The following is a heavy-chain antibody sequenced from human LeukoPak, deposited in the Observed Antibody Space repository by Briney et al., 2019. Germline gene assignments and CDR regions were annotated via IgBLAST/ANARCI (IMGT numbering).Heavy chain of an antibody. CDR1: GGSFSGYY. CDR3: ARGSSYYYYGMDL. J-gene: IGHJ6*02. Sequence: SETLSLTCPVYGGSFSGYYWSWIRQPPGKGLEWIGEINHSGSTNYNPSLKSRVTISVDTSKNHFSLKLSSVPAADTAVYYCARGSSYYYYGMDLWGQGTTVTVSS. V-gene: IGHV4-34*01. CDR2: INHSGST.